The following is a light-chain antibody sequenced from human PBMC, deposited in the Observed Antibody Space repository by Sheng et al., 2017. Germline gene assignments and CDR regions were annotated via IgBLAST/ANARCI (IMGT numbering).Light chain of an antibody. J-gene: IGKJ5*01. V-gene: IGKV1-5*03. CDR3: QQYSNYSIT. Sequence: DIQMTQFPSTLSASVGDRVTITCRASQTIGNWLAWYQQKPGKAPKLLIYNASSLQSGVPSTFSGSGSGTQFTLTISSLHPDDSARYYCQQYSNYSITFGQGTRLEI. CDR1: QTIGNW. CDR2: NAS.